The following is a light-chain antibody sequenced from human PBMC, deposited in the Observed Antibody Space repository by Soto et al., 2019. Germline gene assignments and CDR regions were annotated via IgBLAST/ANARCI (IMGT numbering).Light chain of an antibody. CDR1: QTISSW. CDR3: QHYNSYSEV. V-gene: IGKV1-5*03. J-gene: IGKJ1*01. Sequence: DIQMTQSPSTLSGSVGDRVTLTCRASQTISSWLAWYQQKPGKAPKLLIYKASTLKSGVPSRFSGSGSGTEFTLTISSLQPDDFATYYCQHYNSYSEVFGQGTKVDIK. CDR2: KAS.